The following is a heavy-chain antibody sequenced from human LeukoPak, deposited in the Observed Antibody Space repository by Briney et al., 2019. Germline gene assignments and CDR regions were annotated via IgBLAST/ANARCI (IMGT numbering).Heavy chain of an antibody. V-gene: IGHV4-59*01. Sequence: SETLSLTCTVSGGSISSYYWSWIRQPPGKGLEWIGYIYYSGSTNYNPSLKSRVTISVDTSKNQFSLKLSSVTAADTAVYYCARESTVNGNYHYYMDVWGKGTTVTVSS. CDR1: GGSISSYY. CDR2: IYYSGST. D-gene: IGHD4-11*01. CDR3: ARESTVNGNYHYYMDV. J-gene: IGHJ6*03.